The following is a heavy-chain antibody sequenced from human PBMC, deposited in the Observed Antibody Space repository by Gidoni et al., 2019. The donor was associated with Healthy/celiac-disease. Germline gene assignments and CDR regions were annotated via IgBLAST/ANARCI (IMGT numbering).Heavy chain of an antibody. Sequence: EVQLVESGGGLVKPGGSLRLSCAASGFTFSSYSMNWVRKAPGKGREWVSSSSSSSSYIYYADSVKGRFTISRDNAKNSLYLQMNSLRAEDTAVYYCARLGYYDFWSGYYLPPASYYYYGMDVWGQGTTVTVSS. CDR1: GFTFSSYS. V-gene: IGHV3-21*01. CDR2: SSSSSSYI. CDR3: ARLGYYDFWSGYYLPPASYYYYGMDV. J-gene: IGHJ6*02. D-gene: IGHD3-3*01.